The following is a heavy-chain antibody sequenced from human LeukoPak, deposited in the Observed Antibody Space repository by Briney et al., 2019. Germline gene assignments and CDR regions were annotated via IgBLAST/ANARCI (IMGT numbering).Heavy chain of an antibody. J-gene: IGHJ4*02. Sequence: PGGSLRLSCAASGFTFSSYGMDWVRQDPGKGLEWVAVIWYDGSNKYYADSVKGRFTISKDNSKNTLYLQMNSLRAEDTAVYYCARGFSSNYYDSSGYYYWGQGTLVTVSS. CDR1: GFTFSSYG. D-gene: IGHD3-22*01. CDR2: IWYDGSNK. CDR3: ARGFSSNYYDSSGYYY. V-gene: IGHV3-33*01.